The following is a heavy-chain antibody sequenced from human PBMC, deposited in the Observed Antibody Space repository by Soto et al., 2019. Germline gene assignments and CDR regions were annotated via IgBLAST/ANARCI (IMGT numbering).Heavy chain of an antibody. J-gene: IGHJ5*02. V-gene: IGHV6-1*01. CDR2: TYYRSKWYN. CDR3: ARVPPAGEQQPSS. Sequence: PSQTLSLTCAISGDSVSSNSAAWNWIRQSPSRGLEWLGRTYYRSKWYNDYAISVKSRITINPDTSKKQFSLQLKSVTPDDTAVYYCARVPPAGEQQPSSWGQGTLVTVSS. CDR1: GDSVSSNSAA. D-gene: IGHD6-13*01.